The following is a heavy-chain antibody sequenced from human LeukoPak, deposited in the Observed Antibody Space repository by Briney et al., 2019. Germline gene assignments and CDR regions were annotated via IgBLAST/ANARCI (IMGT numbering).Heavy chain of an antibody. D-gene: IGHD4-23*01. Sequence: ASVKVSCKASGYTFTGYYMHWVRQAPGQGLEWMGIINPSGGSTSYAQKFQGRVTMTRDMSTSTVYMELSSLRSEDTAVYYCARDRLRWDYFDYWGQGTLVTVSS. CDR1: GYTFTGYY. J-gene: IGHJ4*02. V-gene: IGHV1-46*01. CDR2: INPSGGST. CDR3: ARDRLRWDYFDY.